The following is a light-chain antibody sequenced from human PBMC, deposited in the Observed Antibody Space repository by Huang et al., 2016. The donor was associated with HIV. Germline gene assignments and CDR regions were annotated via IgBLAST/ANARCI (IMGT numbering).Light chain of an antibody. CDR2: EAS. J-gene: IGKJ2*02. CDR3: QHYNSYSCT. Sequence: DIQMTQSPSTLSASGGDRVTITCRASQNINSWLAWYQQKPGKAPKLLIYEASHSGSGVPSRFSGSGSGTEFTLTIASLQPDDLATYYCQHYNSYSCTFGQGTKLDIK. CDR1: QNINSW. V-gene: IGKV1-5*03.